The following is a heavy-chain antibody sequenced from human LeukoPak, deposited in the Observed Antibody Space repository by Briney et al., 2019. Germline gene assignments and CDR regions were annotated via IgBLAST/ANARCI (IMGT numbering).Heavy chain of an antibody. V-gene: IGHV1-2*02. CDR1: GYTFTGYY. CDR2: INPNSGVT. D-gene: IGHD3-10*01. Sequence: EASVKVSCKASGYTFTGYYMHWVRQAPGQGLEWMGWINPNSGVTNYAQKFQGRVTMTRDTSISTAYMELSRLTSDDTAVYFCARDEGRGGDLGYWGQGTLVSVSS. J-gene: IGHJ4*02. CDR3: ARDEGRGGDLGY.